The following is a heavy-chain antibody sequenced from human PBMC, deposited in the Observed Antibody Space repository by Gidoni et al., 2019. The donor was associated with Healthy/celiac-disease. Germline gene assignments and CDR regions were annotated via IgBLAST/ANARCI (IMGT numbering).Heavy chain of an antibody. CDR3: ARSPYPTGFLDY. V-gene: IGHV4-30-2*01. J-gene: IGHJ4*02. D-gene: IGHD3-9*01. Sequence: QLQLQESGSGLVKPAQTLSIPCALSGGSISSGGYSWSWIRQPPGQGLEWIGYIDHSGGTYYNPPLKSRGTISVDRSKTQISLKLSSVTAADTAVYYCARSPYPTGFLDYWGQGTLVTVSS. CDR2: IDHSGGT. CDR1: GGSISSGGYS.